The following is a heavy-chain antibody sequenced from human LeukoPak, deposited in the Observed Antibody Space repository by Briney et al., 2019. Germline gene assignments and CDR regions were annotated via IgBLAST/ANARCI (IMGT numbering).Heavy chain of an antibody. Sequence: PSETLSLTCTVSYDSISDYFWSWIRQPPGKGLEWIGEINHSGSTNYNPSLKSRVTISVDTSKNQFSLKLSSVTAADTAVYYCARVGDGYKNNWFDPWGQGTLVTVSS. CDR1: YDSISDYF. D-gene: IGHD5-24*01. V-gene: IGHV4-34*01. CDR2: INHSGST. CDR3: ARVGDGYKNNWFDP. J-gene: IGHJ5*02.